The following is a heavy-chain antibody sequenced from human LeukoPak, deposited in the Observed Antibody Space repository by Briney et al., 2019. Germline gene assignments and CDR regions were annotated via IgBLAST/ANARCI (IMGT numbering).Heavy chain of an antibody. V-gene: IGHV3-7*01. CDR1: GFTFTTYW. CDR2: INQDGSEK. CDR3: VRAIGSNTL. Sequence: GGSLRLSCAASGFTFTTYWMSWVRQAPGKVLEWVANINQDGSEKYYVDSVKGRFIISRDNAKNSLYLQMNSLRAEDTAVYFCVRAIGSNTLWGQGTLVTVSS. D-gene: IGHD4-23*01. J-gene: IGHJ4*02.